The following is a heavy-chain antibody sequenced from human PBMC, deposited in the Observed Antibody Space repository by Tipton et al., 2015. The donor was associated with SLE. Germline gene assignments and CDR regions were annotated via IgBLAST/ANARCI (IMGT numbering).Heavy chain of an antibody. Sequence: TLSLTCTVSGGSISSYYWSWIRQPPGKGLELIGRVDTSGSVKFNPTLKSRVSMSLDTSKDQVSLKLTSVTAADTAVYYCARYRGDLQVFDYWGQGTLITVSS. CDR3: ARYRGDLQVFDY. V-gene: IGHV4-4*07. CDR2: VDTSGSV. D-gene: IGHD3-16*01. J-gene: IGHJ4*02. CDR1: GGSISSYY.